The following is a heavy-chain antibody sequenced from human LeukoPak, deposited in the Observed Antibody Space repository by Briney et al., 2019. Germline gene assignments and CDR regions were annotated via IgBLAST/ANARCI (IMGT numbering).Heavy chain of an antibody. CDR1: GGSINSGSYF. D-gene: IGHD1-26*01. J-gene: IGHJ4*02. CDR3: ARSNSGSYRELDY. V-gene: IGHV4-61*02. CDR2: IYTSGIT. Sequence: SETLSLTCTVSGGSINSGSYFWSWIRQPAGKGLEWIGRIYTSGITNYNSSLMSRATISIDTSKNQFSLKLSSVTAAYTAVYYCARSNSGSYRELDYWGQGALVTVSS.